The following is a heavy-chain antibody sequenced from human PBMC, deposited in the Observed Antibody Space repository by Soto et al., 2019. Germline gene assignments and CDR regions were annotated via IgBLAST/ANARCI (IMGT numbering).Heavy chain of an antibody. J-gene: IGHJ4*02. CDR2: INAGNGHT. CDR1: GYTFTSYA. V-gene: IGHV1-3*01. CDR3: ARVVGIAVDDY. D-gene: IGHD6-19*01. Sequence: QVQLVQSGAEVKKPGASVKVSCKASGYTFTSYAMHWVRQAPGQRLEWMGWINAGNGHTKYSQKFQGRVTITRDTSASTAHMELSSLRSEDTAVYYCARVVGIAVDDYWGQGTLVTVSS.